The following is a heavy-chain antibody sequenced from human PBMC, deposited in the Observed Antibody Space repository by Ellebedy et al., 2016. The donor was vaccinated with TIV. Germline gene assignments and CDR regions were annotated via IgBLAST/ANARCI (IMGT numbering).Heavy chain of an antibody. Sequence: GGSLRLXXAASGFTFDDYAMHWVRQAPGKGLEWVSGISGSSGSIGYADSVKGRFTISRDNAKKSLYLQMNSLRPEDTALYYCAKGASWRWELPDYWGQGTLVTVSS. CDR2: ISGSSGSI. CDR1: GFTFDDYA. D-gene: IGHD1-26*01. J-gene: IGHJ4*02. V-gene: IGHV3-9*01. CDR3: AKGASWRWELPDY.